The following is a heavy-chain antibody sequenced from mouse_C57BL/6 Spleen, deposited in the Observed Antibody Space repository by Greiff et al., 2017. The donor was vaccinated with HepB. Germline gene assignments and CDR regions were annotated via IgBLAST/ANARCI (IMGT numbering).Heavy chain of an antibody. CDR3: AREGLGVTTVVATYYFDY. CDR1: GYTFTSYW. Sequence: VQLQQPGAELVKPGASVKLSCKASGYTFTSYWMHWVKQRPGQGLEWIGMIHPNSGSTNYNEKFKSKATLTVDKSSSTAYMQLSSLTSEDSAVYYCAREGLGVTTVVATYYFDYWGQGTTLTVSS. D-gene: IGHD1-1*01. J-gene: IGHJ2*01. CDR2: IHPNSGST. V-gene: IGHV1-64*01.